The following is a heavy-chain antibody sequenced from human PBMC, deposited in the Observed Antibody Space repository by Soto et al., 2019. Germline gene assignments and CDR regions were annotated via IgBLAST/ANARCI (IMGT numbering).Heavy chain of an antibody. CDR3: ARGLGLYYFDY. CDR1: GYIFINYA. J-gene: IGHJ4*02. Sequence: ASVKVSCKASGYIFINYAIHWVRQAPGQRLEWMGWINVGKGNTIYSQKFQDRITINRDTSASTAYMELSRLRPEDTAVYYCARGLGLYYFDYWGQGTLVTVSS. V-gene: IGHV1-3*01. CDR2: INVGKGNT. D-gene: IGHD1-26*01.